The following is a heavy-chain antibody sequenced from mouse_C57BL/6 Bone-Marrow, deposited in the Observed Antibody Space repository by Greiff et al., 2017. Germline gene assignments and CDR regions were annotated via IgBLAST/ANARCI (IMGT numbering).Heavy chain of an antibody. D-gene: IGHD2-10*02. CDR2: INPNYGTT. CDR1: GYSFTDYN. J-gene: IGHJ4*01. Sequence: EVKLQESGPELVKPGASVKISCKASGYSFTDYNMNWVKQSNGKSLEWIGVINPNYGTTSYNQKFKGKATLTVDQSSSTAYMQLNSLTSEDSAVYYCVYGTYYAMDYWGQGTSVTVSS. V-gene: IGHV1-39*01. CDR3: VYGTYYAMDY.